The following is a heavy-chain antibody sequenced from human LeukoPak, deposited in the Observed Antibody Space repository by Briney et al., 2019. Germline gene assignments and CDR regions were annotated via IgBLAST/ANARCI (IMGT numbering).Heavy chain of an antibody. J-gene: IGHJ4*02. CDR2: INPNSGGT. CDR1: GYTFTGYY. CDR3: ARAGVLLWFGGVAGFDY. Sequence: GASVKVSCKASGYTFTGYYMHWVRQAPGQGLEWMGWINPNSGGTNYAQKFQGRVTMTRDTSISTAYMELSRLRSDDTAVYYCARAGVLLWFGGVAGFDYWGQGTLVTVSS. D-gene: IGHD3-10*01. V-gene: IGHV1-2*02.